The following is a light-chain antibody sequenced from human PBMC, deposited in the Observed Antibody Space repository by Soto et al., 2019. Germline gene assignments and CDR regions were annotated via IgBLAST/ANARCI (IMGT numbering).Light chain of an antibody. CDR2: VAS. Sequence: DIQMTQSPSSLSASVGDRVTITCRASQSIRRHLNWYQQKPGKAPNLLIYVASSLQSEVPSRFSGSGSGTDFTLTITSLQPEDFATYYCQQSYGTPITFGQGTRLENK. J-gene: IGKJ5*01. V-gene: IGKV1-39*01. CDR3: QQSYGTPIT. CDR1: QSIRRH.